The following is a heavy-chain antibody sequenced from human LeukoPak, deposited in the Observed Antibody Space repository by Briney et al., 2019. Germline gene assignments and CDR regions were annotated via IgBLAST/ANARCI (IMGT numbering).Heavy chain of an antibody. CDR1: GGSISNYY. J-gene: IGHJ4*02. Sequence: SETLSLTCTVSGGSISNYYWSWIRQPPGKGLEWIGYIYYSGGTNYNPSLKSRVTISVDTSKNQFSLKLSSVTAADTAVYYCARRDFSGWNYFDYWGQGTLVTVSS. CDR2: IYYSGGT. V-gene: IGHV4-59*01. CDR3: ARRDFSGWNYFDY. D-gene: IGHD6-19*01.